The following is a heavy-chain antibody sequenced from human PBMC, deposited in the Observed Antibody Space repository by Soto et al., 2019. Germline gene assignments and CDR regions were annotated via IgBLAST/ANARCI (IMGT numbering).Heavy chain of an antibody. V-gene: IGHV4-30-2*01. CDR1: GGSISSGGYS. Sequence: PSETLSLTCAVSGGSISSGGYSWSWIRQPPGKGLVWIGYIYHSGSTYYNPSLKSRVTISVDRSKNQFSLKLSSVTAADTAVYYCARVRNYYDSSGYWKYNWFDPWGQGTLVTVSS. D-gene: IGHD3-22*01. J-gene: IGHJ5*02. CDR2: IYHSGST. CDR3: ARVRNYYDSSGYWKYNWFDP.